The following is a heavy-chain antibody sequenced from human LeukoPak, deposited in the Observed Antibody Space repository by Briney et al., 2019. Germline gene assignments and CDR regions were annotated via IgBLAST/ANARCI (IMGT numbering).Heavy chain of an antibody. J-gene: IGHJ3*02. D-gene: IGHD6-6*01. V-gene: IGHV3-21*01. CDR3: ARISIHDAFDI. CDR2: ISSSSSYI. Sequence: GGSLRLSCAASGFTFSSYSMNWVRQAPGKGLEWVSSISSSSSYIYYADSVKGRFTISRDNAKNSLYLQMNSLRAEGTAVYYCARISIHDAFDIWGQGTMVTVSS. CDR1: GFTFSSYS.